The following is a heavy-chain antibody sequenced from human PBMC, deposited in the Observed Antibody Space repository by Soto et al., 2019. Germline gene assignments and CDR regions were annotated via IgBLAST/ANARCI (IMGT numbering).Heavy chain of an antibody. Sequence: QVQLVQSGAEVKKPGSSVKVSCKASGGTFSSYAITWVRQAPGQGLEWMGGLIPIFGTANYAQKFQGRVTITADESTSTAYMGLSSLRSEDTAVYYCARDRGPSSGYYPYWFDPWGQGTLVTVSS. CDR3: ARDRGPSSGYYPYWFDP. CDR2: LIPIFGTA. CDR1: GGTFSSYA. D-gene: IGHD3-22*01. V-gene: IGHV1-69*12. J-gene: IGHJ5*02.